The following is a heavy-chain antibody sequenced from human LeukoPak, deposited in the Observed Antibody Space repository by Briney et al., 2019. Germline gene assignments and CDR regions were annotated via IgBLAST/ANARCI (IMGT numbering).Heavy chain of an antibody. J-gene: IGHJ4*02. CDR1: GYTFTSYG. D-gene: IGHD2-21*01. CDR3: ARDRRVAHDLDY. Sequence: ASVKVSCKTSGYTFTSYGISWVRQAPGQGLEWMGWISAYNGNTNYAQKLQGRVTMTTDTSTSTAYMELRSLRSDDTAVYYCARDRRVAHDLDYWGQGTLVTVSS. CDR2: ISAYNGNT. V-gene: IGHV1-18*01.